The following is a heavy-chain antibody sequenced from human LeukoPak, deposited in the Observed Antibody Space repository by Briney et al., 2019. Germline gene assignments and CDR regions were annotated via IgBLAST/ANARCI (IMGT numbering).Heavy chain of an antibody. V-gene: IGHV1-2*02. D-gene: IGHD6-13*01. CDR3: ARGDSSSRYFLEY. Sequence: ASVKVSCKASGYTFTDYYIHWVRQAPGQGLKWMGWINPKSGGTKNAQDFQGRVTMTRDTSISTAYMELSRLTSDDTAFYYCARGDSSSRYFLEYWGQGTLVTVSS. CDR1: GYTFTDYY. CDR2: INPKSGGT. J-gene: IGHJ4*02.